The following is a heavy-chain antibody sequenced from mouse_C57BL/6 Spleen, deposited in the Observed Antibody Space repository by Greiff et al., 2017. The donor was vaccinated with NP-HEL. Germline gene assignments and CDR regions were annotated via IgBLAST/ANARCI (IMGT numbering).Heavy chain of an antibody. D-gene: IGHD2-12*01. CDR1: GFTFSDYG. CDR2: ISSGSSTI. CDR3: ARGHYSDY. J-gene: IGHJ4*01. Sequence: EVKLMESGGGLVKPGGSLKLSCAASGFTFSDYGMHWVRQAPEKGLEWVAYISSGSSTIYYADTVKGRFTISRDNAKNTLCLQMTSLRSEDTAMYYCARGHYSDYWGQGTSVTVSS. V-gene: IGHV5-17*01.